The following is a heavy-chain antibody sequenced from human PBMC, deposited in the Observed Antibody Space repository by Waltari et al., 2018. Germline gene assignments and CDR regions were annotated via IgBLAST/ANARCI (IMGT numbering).Heavy chain of an antibody. CDR2: IYSSGTT. CDR1: GFTVRSSY. Sequence: EVQLVESGGGLIQPGGSLRLSCAASGFTVRSSYLSCVRQAPGKGLEWVSLIYSSGTTYYIDSVKGRFTISRDISKNTLYLQMNSLRAEDTAVYYCARDLGYSSSWGYWGQGTLVTVSS. CDR3: ARDLGYSSSWGY. J-gene: IGHJ4*02. V-gene: IGHV3-53*01. D-gene: IGHD6-13*01.